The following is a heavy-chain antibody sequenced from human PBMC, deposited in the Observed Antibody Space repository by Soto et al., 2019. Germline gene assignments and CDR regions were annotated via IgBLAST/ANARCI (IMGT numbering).Heavy chain of an antibody. CDR3: ASSLGIAAAGHFDY. D-gene: IGHD6-13*01. Sequence: GASVKVSCKASGYTFTSYGISWVRQAPGQGLEWMGWISAYNGNTNYAQKLQGRVTMTTDTSTSTAYMELRSLRSDDTAVYYCASSLGIAAAGHFDYWGQGTLVTVSS. J-gene: IGHJ4*02. V-gene: IGHV1-18*01. CDR1: GYTFTSYG. CDR2: ISAYNGNT.